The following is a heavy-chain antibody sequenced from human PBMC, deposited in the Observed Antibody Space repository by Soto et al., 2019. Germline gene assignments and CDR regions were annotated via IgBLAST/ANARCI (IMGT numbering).Heavy chain of an antibody. V-gene: IGHV3-23*01. J-gene: IGHJ4*02. CDR3: AKDPNGDYVGAFDF. Sequence: GGSLRLSCAASRFIFNNFAMTWVRQAPGQGLEWVSSITGSGDYAFEADSVRGRFTISRDNSKNTLYLQMNSLRAEDTAVYYCAKDPNGDYVGAFDFWGQGILVTVSS. CDR1: RFIFNNFA. D-gene: IGHD4-17*01. CDR2: ITGSGDYA.